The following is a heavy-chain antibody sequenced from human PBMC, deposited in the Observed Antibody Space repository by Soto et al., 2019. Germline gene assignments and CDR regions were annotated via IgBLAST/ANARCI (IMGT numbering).Heavy chain of an antibody. V-gene: IGHV5-51*01. Sequence: GGSLKISCQISGYRFSTYWLAWVRQMPGKGLELMGLIYPADSDTRYSTSFQGQVTLSADKSITTAYLHLSNLKASDTAMYYCARSWNDFGTYGAFDYWGQGPRVTVSS. J-gene: IGHJ4*02. CDR2: IYPADSDT. CDR1: GYRFSTYW. CDR3: ARSWNDFGTYGAFDY. D-gene: IGHD4-4*01.